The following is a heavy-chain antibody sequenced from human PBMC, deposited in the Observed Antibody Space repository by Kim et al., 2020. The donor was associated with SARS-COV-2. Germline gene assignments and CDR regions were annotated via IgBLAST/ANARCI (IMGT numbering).Heavy chain of an antibody. Sequence: SETLSLTCAVYGGSFSGYYWSWIRQPPGKGLEWIGEINHSGSTNYNPSLKSRVTISVDTSKNQFSLKLSSVTAADTAVYYCARVIQDRPSPYSSSSESHYWGPGTLVTVSS. CDR2: INHSGST. CDR3: ARVIQDRPSPYSSSSESHY. CDR1: GGSFSGYY. J-gene: IGHJ4*01. D-gene: IGHD6-6*01. V-gene: IGHV4-34*01.